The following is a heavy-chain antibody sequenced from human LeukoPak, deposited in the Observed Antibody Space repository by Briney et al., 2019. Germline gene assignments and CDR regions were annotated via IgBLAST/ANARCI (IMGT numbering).Heavy chain of an antibody. CDR2: INSDGSST. D-gene: IGHD2-15*01. CDR1: GFTFSSYW. J-gene: IGHJ5*01. V-gene: IGHV3-74*01. Sequence: GGSLRLSCAASGFTFSSYWMHWVRQAPGKGLVWVSRINSDGSSTSYADSVKGRFTISRDNAKNTLYLQMNSLRAEDTAVYYCARDPVKGYCSSGSCYRRGNWFDPWGQGTMVTVSS. CDR3: ARDPVKGYCSSGSCYRRGNWFDP.